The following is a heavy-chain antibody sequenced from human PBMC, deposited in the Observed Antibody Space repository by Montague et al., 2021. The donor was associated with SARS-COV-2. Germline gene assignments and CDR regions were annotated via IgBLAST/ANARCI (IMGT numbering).Heavy chain of an antibody. J-gene: IGHJ4*02. V-gene: IGHV4-30-2*03. Sequence: LVKPTQTLTLTCTFSGFSLSTSGMCMTWIRQPPGKALEWIGSFYFGGKFLYNSSLESRVTISVDTSKNQFSLQLSSVTASDTAVYYCARHSGGSEVAGLDYWGQGILVTVSS. CDR3: ARHSGGSEVAGLDY. D-gene: IGHD6-19*01. CDR1: GFSLSTSGMC. CDR2: FYFGGKF.